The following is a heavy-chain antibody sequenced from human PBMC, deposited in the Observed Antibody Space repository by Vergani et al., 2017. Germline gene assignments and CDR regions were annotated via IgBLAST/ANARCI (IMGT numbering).Heavy chain of an antibody. D-gene: IGHD3-9*01. CDR3: ARDLAYYDIVTGYYPYYYYMDV. Sequence: QVQLVQSGAEVKKPGSSVKVSCKASGGTFSSYAISWVRQAPGQGLEWMGGIIPIFGTANYAQKFQGRVTITADESTSTAYMELSSLRSEDTAVYYCARDLAYYDIVTGYYPYYYYMDVWGKGTTVTVSS. CDR1: GGTFSSYA. J-gene: IGHJ6*03. V-gene: IGHV1-69*01. CDR2: IIPIFGTA.